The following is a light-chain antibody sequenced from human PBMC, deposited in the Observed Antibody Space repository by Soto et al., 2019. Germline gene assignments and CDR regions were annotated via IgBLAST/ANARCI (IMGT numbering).Light chain of an antibody. CDR2: KAS. Sequence: DIQMTQSPSTLSGSVGDRVTITCRASQTISSWLAWYQQKPGKAPKLLIYKASSLESGVPSRFSGTGSGTEFTLTISSLQSEDFVVYYCQQYTSWPPITFGQGTRLEIK. V-gene: IGKV1-5*03. CDR1: QTISSW. J-gene: IGKJ5*01. CDR3: QQYTSWPPIT.